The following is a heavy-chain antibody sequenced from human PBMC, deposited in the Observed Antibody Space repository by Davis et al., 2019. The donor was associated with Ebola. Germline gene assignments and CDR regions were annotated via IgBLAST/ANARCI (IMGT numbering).Heavy chain of an antibody. D-gene: IGHD2-8*01. Sequence: AASVKVSCKASGYTFTGYYMHWVRQAPGQGLEWMGWINPNSGGTNYAQKFQGWVTMTRDTSISTAYMELSRVRSDDTAVYYCARGGCTNGVCSPHYYYYGMDVWGQGTTVTVPS. CDR1: GYTFTGYY. CDR3: ARGGCTNGVCSPHYYYYGMDV. CDR2: INPNSGGT. J-gene: IGHJ6*02. V-gene: IGHV1-2*04.